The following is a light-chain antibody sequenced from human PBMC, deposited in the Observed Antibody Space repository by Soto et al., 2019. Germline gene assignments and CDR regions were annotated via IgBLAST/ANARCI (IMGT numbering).Light chain of an antibody. J-gene: IGKJ1*01. CDR3: QQSYSTPVK. CDR1: QSISSY. CDR2: AAS. V-gene: IGKV1-39*01. Sequence: DIQMTQSPSSLSASVGDRVTITCRASQSISSYLNWYQQKPGKAPKLLIYAASSLQSGVPSRFSGSGSGTDLTLTISSLQPEDFATYYCQQSYSTPVKFGQRTQV.